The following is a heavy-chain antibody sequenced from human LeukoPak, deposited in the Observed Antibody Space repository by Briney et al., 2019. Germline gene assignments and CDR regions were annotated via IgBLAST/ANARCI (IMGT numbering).Heavy chain of an antibody. J-gene: IGHJ4*02. Sequence: ASVKVSCKASGYTFTSNYIHWVRQAPGQGPEWMGMIYPRDGSTSYAQKFQGRVPVTRDTSTSTVHMELSGLRSEDTAVYYCARDQEGFDYWGQGTLVTVSS. CDR3: ARDQEGFDY. CDR1: GYTFTSNY. CDR2: IYPRDGST. V-gene: IGHV1-46*01.